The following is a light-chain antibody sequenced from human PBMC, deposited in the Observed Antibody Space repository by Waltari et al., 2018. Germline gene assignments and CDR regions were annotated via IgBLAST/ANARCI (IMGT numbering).Light chain of an antibody. Sequence: EVVLTQSPGTLSLSPGERATLSCRASQSVSSSYFAWYQQKPGQAPRPLIYGASSRATGIPDRFSGSGSGTDFTLTISRLEPEDFAVYYCHHYGSSPFTFGPGTKVDVK. CDR3: HHYGSSPFT. J-gene: IGKJ3*01. CDR1: QSVSSSY. CDR2: GAS. V-gene: IGKV3-20*01.